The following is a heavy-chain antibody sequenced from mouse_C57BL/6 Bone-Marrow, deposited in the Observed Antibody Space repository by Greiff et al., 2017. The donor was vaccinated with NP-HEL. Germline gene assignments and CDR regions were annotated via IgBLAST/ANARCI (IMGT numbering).Heavy chain of an antibody. V-gene: IGHV3-5*01. CDR2: IYYSGTI. CDR3: EQDGLGQAMDY. J-gene: IGHJ4*01. D-gene: IGHD3-3*01. Sequence: EVKVVESGPGLVKPSQTVFLTCTVTGISITTGNYRWSWIRQFPGNKLEWIGYIYYSGTITNNPSITSRTPITRDTPKNQFCLEMNALTAEYTATYYCEQDGLGQAMDYWGQGTSVTVSS. CDR1: GISITTGNYR.